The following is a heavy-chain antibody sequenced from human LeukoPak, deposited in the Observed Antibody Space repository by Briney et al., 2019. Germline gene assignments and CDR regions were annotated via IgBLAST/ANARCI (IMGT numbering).Heavy chain of an antibody. Sequence: GGSLRLSCAASGFTFSSYGMHWVRQAPGKGLEWVALIRYDGSNKYYADYVKGRFTISRDSSKNTLYLQMNSLRAEDTAVYYCAKDGPTGGPPLDYWGQGTLVTVSS. V-gene: IGHV3-30*02. CDR3: AKDGPTGGPPLDY. CDR2: IRYDGSNK. J-gene: IGHJ4*02. CDR1: GFTFSSYG. D-gene: IGHD1-14*01.